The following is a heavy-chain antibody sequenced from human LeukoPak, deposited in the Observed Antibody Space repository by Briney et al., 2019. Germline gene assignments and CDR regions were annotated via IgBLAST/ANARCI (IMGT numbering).Heavy chain of an antibody. CDR2: LDPHSGDT. Sequence: ASLKVSCKASGYSFSNFDINWVRQAAGQGPEWMGRLDPHSGDTDYVQKFQGRVIMTKNTSINTAYLELRSLTSEDTAVYYCARSRRGYYMDVWGRGTTVIVSS. D-gene: IGHD3-10*01. J-gene: IGHJ6*03. CDR1: GYSFSNFD. CDR3: ARSRRGYYMDV. V-gene: IGHV1-8*01.